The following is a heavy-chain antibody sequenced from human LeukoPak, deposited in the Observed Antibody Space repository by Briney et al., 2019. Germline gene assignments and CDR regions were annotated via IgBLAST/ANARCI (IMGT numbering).Heavy chain of an antibody. CDR3: ARRYCSSTSCWIIFDY. CDR1: GFTVSSNY. CDR2: IYSGGST. V-gene: IGHV3-53*01. J-gene: IGHJ4*02. D-gene: IGHD2-2*01. Sequence: PGGSLRLSCAASGFTVSSNYMSWVRQAPGKGLEWVSIIYSGGSTFYADSVKGRFTISRDNSKNTLYLQMNSLRAEDTAVYYCARRYCSSTSCWIIFDYWGQGTLVTVSS.